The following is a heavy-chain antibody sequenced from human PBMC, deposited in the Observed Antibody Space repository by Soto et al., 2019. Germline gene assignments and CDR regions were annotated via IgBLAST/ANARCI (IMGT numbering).Heavy chain of an antibody. CDR2: ISGTASRT. CDR1: GFTPSTTP. J-gene: IGHJ4*02. D-gene: IGHD3-9*01. CDR3: ATSFRYFDN. Sequence: GGSLRLSCAGSGFTPSTTPLIWFRQPPGKGLEWVTTISGTASRTYYVDSVKGRFFISRDNSKNTVTLQMNNLTLDDTAVYYCATSFRYFDNWGQGTRVTVSS. V-gene: IGHV3-23*01.